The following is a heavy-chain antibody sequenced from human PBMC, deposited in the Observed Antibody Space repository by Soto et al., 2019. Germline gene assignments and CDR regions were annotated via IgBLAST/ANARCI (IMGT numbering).Heavy chain of an antibody. CDR2: IYYSPST. D-gene: IGHD6-19*01. CDR1: CGSSGHLSHY. V-gene: IGHV4-39*01. CDR3: AGHLSGGCSGLAY. Sequence: PSETLSLSNTVFCGSSGHLSHYRVLIHQPPGKGLEWIGSIYYSPSTYYNTPLKRRVTISVDTSQNQFSLKLSSVSAADTALYYGAGHLSGGCSGLAYLGHGTLVTVSS. J-gene: IGHJ4*01.